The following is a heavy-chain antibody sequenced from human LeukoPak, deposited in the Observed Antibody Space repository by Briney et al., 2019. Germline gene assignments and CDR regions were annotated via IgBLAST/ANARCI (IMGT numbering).Heavy chain of an antibody. J-gene: IGHJ5*02. D-gene: IGHD1-1*01. CDR3: ARNDWNDPWFDP. Sequence: ASVKVSCKASGYTFTGYYIHWVRQAPGQGLEWMGWLNPKNGGTNYAQNFQGRVTMTRDTIINTAYMELSRLRSDDTAVYYCARNDWNDPWFDPWGQGTLVTVSS. CDR1: GYTFTGYY. CDR2: LNPKNGGT. V-gene: IGHV1-2*02.